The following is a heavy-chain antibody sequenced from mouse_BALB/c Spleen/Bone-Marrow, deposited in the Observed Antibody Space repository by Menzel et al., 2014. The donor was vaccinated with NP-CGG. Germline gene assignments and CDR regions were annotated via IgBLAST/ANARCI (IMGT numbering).Heavy chain of an antibody. CDR3: TRPRYPFYAMDS. CDR1: GFTFXSNT. V-gene: IGHV5-12-2*01. D-gene: IGHD2-14*01. Sequence: EVQGVESGGGLVQPGGSLKLSCAASGFTFXSNTMSWVRQTPEKRLEWVAHITDGGGATYYLDTVKGRFTISRDSAKNTLYLQMSSPKSEDTAMYYCTRPRYPFYAMDSWGQGTSVTVSS. J-gene: IGHJ4*01. CDR2: ITDGGGAT.